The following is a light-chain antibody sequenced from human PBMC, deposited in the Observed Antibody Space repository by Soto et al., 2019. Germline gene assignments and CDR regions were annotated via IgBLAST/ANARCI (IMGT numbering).Light chain of an antibody. CDR1: GSNTGGNT. V-gene: IGLV1-44*01. Sequence: QSVLTQPPSASGTPGQSVTVSCSGSGSNTGGNTVNWYQQVPGAAPKLLIYHNDRRPSGVPDRFSGFKAGTSASLGISGLQSADEADYYCAVWDDSLNGPVFGGGTKVTVL. J-gene: IGLJ3*02. CDR3: AVWDDSLNGPV. CDR2: HND.